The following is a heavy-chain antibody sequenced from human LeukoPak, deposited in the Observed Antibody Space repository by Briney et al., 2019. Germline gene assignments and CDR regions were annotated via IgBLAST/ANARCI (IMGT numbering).Heavy chain of an antibody. D-gene: IGHD2-21*02. CDR3: ARIYCGGDCYSSHDY. V-gene: IGHV1-69*04. Sequence: SVKVSCKASGGTFSSYGISWVRQAPGQGLEWMGRIIPILGIVNYAQKFQGRVTITADKSTSTAYMELSSLRSEDTAVYYCARIYCGGDCYSSHDYWGQGTLVTVSS. J-gene: IGHJ4*02. CDR2: IIPILGIV. CDR1: GGTFSSYG.